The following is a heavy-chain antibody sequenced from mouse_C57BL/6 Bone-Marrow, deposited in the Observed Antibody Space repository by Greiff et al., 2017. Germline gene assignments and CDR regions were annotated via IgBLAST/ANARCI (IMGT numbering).Heavy chain of an antibody. Sequence: VKQWPGQGLEWIGRIHPSDSDTNYNQKFKGTATLTVDKSSSPAYMQLSSLTSEDSAVYYCAINGGILLWGQGTLVTVSA. D-gene: IGHD1-1*01. CDR2: IHPSDSDT. CDR3: AINGGILL. J-gene: IGHJ3*01. V-gene: IGHV1-74*01.